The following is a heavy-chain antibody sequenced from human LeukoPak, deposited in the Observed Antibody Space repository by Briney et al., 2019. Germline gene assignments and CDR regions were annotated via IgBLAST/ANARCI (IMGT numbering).Heavy chain of an antibody. V-gene: IGHV3-30-3*01. CDR2: ISFDGSNK. D-gene: IGHD4-17*01. CDR1: GFSFSGYA. J-gene: IGHJ1*01. Sequence: GSLRLSCAASGFSFSGYAMHWVSQAPGKGLEWLAVISFDGSNKYYADSVKGRFTISRDNSKNTLYLQMSSLRAEDTAVYYCARGDYGDYGYFQYWGQGNLVTVSS. CDR3: ARGDYGDYGYFQY.